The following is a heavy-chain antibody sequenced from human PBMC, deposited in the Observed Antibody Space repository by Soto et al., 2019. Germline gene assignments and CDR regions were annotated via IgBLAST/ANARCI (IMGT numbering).Heavy chain of an antibody. V-gene: IGHV3-23*01. Sequence: GGSMRLSCAASGFTFSSYAMSWVRQAPGKRLVWVSAMSGSGGSTYYAESVKGRFTISRDKSKNKLYLQMNSMRGDDKSVNYIAKDQGVILVGDAFDIWGQGTMVTVSS. CDR3: AKDQGVILVGDAFDI. CDR1: GFTFSSYA. CDR2: MSGSGGST. D-gene: IGHD3-10*01. J-gene: IGHJ3*02.